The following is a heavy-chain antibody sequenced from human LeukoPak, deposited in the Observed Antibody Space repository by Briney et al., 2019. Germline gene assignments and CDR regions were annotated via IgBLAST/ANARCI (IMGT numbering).Heavy chain of an antibody. J-gene: IGHJ4*02. CDR2: TYSGGST. D-gene: IGHD5-24*01. CDR3: ARDFRDGYTFSSDY. V-gene: IGHV3-53*01. CDR1: GFTVSSNY. Sequence: PGGSLRLSCAASGFTVSSNYMSWVRQAPGKGLEWVSVTYSGGSTYYADSVKGRFTISRDNSKNTLYLQMNSLRAEDTAVYYCARDFRDGYTFSSDYWGQGTLVTVSS.